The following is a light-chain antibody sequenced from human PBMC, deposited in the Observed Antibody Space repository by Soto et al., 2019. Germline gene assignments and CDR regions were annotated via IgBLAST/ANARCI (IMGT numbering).Light chain of an antibody. CDR1: NSDIGASNS. Sequence: QSALTQPPSASGSPGQSVTISCAGSNSDIGASNSVSWYQQHPGKAPKLLISEVTKRPSGVPDRFSGSKSGNTASLTVSGLQAEDEADYSCGSKAGSNKHVVFGGGTKLTVL. CDR2: EVT. J-gene: IGLJ2*01. V-gene: IGLV2-8*01. CDR3: GSKAGSNKHVV.